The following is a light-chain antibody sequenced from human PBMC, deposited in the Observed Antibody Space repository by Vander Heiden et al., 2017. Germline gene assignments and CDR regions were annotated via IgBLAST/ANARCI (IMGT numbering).Light chain of an antibody. J-gene: IGKJ1*01. CDR1: QSISSW. CDR2: KAS. Sequence: DIQMTQSPSTLSASVGDSVTITCRASQSISSWLAWYQQKPGKAPKLLIYKASSLESGVPSRFSGSGSGTEFTLTISSLQPDDFATYYCQQYNSYAQAWTFGPGTKVEIQ. CDR3: QQYNSYAQAWT. V-gene: IGKV1-5*03.